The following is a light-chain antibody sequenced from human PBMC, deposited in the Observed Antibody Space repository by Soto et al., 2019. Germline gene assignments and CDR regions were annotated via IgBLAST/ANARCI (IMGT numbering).Light chain of an antibody. V-gene: IGLV2-14*01. CDR1: SSDVGSYSY. CDR3: SSYAGSSTLL. J-gene: IGLJ3*02. Sequence: QSALTQPASVSGSPGQSITISCTGTSSDVGSYSYVSWYQQHPGKAPKLMIYEVSNRPSGVSNRFSGSKSGNTASLTISGLQAEDEANYYCSSYAGSSTLLFGGGTQLTVL. CDR2: EVS.